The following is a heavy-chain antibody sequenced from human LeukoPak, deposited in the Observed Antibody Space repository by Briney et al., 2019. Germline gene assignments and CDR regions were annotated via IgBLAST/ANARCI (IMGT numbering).Heavy chain of an antibody. CDR2: IIPIFGTA. CDR3: AREAGYKNSFLDL. D-gene: IGHD5-18*01. Sequence: SVKVSCKASGGTFSSYAISWVRQAPGQGLEWMGGIIPIFGTANYAQKFQGRVTITTDESTSTAYMELSSLRSEDTAVYYCAREAGYKNSFLDLWGRGTLVTVSS. V-gene: IGHV1-69*05. CDR1: GGTFSSYA. J-gene: IGHJ2*01.